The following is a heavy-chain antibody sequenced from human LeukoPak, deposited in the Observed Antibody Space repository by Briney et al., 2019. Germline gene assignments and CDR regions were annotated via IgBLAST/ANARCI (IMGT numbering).Heavy chain of an antibody. Sequence: ASVKVSCKASGYTFTSYGISWVRQAPGQGLEWMGWISAYNGNTNYAQKLQGRVTMTTDTSTSTAYMELRSLRSDDTAVYYCARATVPYCSSTSCYGSGFDYWGQGTLVTVSS. J-gene: IGHJ4*02. V-gene: IGHV1-18*01. CDR2: ISAYNGNT. D-gene: IGHD2-2*01. CDR3: ARATVPYCSSTSCYGSGFDY. CDR1: GYTFTSYG.